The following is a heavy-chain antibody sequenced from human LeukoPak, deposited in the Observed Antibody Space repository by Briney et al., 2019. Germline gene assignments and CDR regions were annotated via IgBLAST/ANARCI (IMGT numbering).Heavy chain of an antibody. Sequence: GASVKVSCKASGGTFSSYAISWVRQAPGQGLEWMGRIIPILGIANYAQKFQGRVTITADKSTSTAYMELSSLRSEDTAVYYCARDHVNYYYDSSGYSNWGQGTLVTVSS. CDR3: ARDHVNYYYDSSGYSN. CDR2: IIPILGIA. J-gene: IGHJ4*02. D-gene: IGHD3-22*01. V-gene: IGHV1-69*04. CDR1: GGTFSSYA.